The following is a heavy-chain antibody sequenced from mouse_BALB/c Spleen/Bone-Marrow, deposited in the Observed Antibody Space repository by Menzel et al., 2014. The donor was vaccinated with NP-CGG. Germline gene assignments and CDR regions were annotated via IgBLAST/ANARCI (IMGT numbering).Heavy chain of an antibody. D-gene: IGHD3-1*01. V-gene: IGHV1-5*01. Sequence: EVQVVESGTVLARPGAAVKMSCKASGYTFSNYWMHWIKQRPGQGLEWIGTIHPGNSDTTYNQKFKGKAKLAAVTSTSTAYMELSSLTNEDSAVYYCTPLARNNFDYWGQGTPLTVSS. J-gene: IGHJ2*01. CDR1: GYTFSNYW. CDR2: IHPGNSDT. CDR3: TPLARNNFDY.